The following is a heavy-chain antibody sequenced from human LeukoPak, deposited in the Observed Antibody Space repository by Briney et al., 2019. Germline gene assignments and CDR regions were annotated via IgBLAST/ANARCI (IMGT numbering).Heavy chain of an antibody. V-gene: IGHV1-2*02. J-gene: IGHJ4*02. CDR2: INPNSGGT. Sequence: ASVKVSCKASGYTFTGYYMHWVRQAPGQGREWMGWINPNSGGTNYAQKFQGRVTMTRDTSISTAYMELSRLRSDDTAVYYCARRRAGIAVAGSLDYWGQGTLVTVSS. CDR3: ARRRAGIAVAGSLDY. CDR1: GYTFTGYY. D-gene: IGHD6-19*01.